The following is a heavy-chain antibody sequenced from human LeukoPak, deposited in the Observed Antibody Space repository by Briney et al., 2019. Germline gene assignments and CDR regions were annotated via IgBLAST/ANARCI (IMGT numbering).Heavy chain of an antibody. CDR3: VLMPGY. Sequence: SETLSLTCTVSGGSISSYYWSWIRQPPGKGLEWIGYIYYSGSTNYNPSLKSRVTISVDTSKNQFSLKLTSVTAADTAVYYCVLMPGYWGQGILVAVSS. J-gene: IGHJ4*02. CDR2: IYYSGST. V-gene: IGHV4-59*08. CDR1: GGSISSYY. D-gene: IGHD2-2*01.